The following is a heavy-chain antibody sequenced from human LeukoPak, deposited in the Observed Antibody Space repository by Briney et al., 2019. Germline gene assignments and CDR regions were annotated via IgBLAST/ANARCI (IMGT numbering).Heavy chain of an antibody. Sequence: GGSLRLSCAASGFTFSSYSMNWVRQAPGKGLEWVSSISSSSSYIYYADSVKGRFTISRDNAKNSLYLQMNSLRAEDTAVYYCARSDIAVAGTPWGQGTLVTVSS. D-gene: IGHD6-19*01. CDR1: GFTFSSYS. CDR2: ISSSSSYI. V-gene: IGHV3-21*01. CDR3: ARSDIAVAGTP. J-gene: IGHJ5*02.